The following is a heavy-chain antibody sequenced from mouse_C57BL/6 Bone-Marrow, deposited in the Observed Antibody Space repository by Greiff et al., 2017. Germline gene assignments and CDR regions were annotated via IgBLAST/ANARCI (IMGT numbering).Heavy chain of an antibody. CDR1: GFNIKDDY. CDR2: IDPENGDT. V-gene: IGHV14-4*01. CDR3: TSYGSSYPWFAY. Sequence: EVQLQQSGAELVRPGASVKLSCTASGFNIKDDYMHWVKQRPEQGLEWIGWIDPENGDTEYASKFQGQATITADTSSNTAYLQLSSLTSEDTAVYYCTSYGSSYPWFAYWGQGTLVTVSA. D-gene: IGHD1-1*01. J-gene: IGHJ3*01.